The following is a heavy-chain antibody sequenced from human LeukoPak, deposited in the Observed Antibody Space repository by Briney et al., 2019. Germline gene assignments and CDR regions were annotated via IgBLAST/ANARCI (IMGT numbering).Heavy chain of an antibody. CDR2: IKHSGST. D-gene: IGHD2-2*01. V-gene: IGHV4-34*01. Sequence: PSETLSLTCAVYGGSFSDYYWGWIRQPPGKGLEWIGEIKHSGSTNYNPSLKSRVTISVDTSKNQFSLKLNSVTAADTAVYYCARGQTCSSTSCYLLYYYYYYMDVWGKGTTVTVSS. CDR3: ARGQTCSSTSCYLLYYYYYYMDV. J-gene: IGHJ6*03. CDR1: GGSFSDYY.